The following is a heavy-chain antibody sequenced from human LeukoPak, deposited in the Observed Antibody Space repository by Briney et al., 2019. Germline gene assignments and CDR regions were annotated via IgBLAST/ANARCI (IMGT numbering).Heavy chain of an antibody. CDR3: ARDFPVRYGRLASPGAFDI. J-gene: IGHJ3*02. CDR1: GFTFSSYS. D-gene: IGHD3-10*01. V-gene: IGHV3-21*01. Sequence: GGSLRLSCAASGFTFSSYSMNWVRQAPGKGLEWVSSISSSSSYIYYADSVKGRFTISRDNAKNSLYLQMNSLRAEDTAVYYCARDFPVRYGRLASPGAFDIRGQGTMVTVSS. CDR2: ISSSSSYI.